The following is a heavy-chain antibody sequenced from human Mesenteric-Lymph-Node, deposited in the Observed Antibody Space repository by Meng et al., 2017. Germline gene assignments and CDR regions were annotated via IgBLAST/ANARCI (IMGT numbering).Heavy chain of an antibody. CDR3: ASPLGILGIVDL. V-gene: IGHV4-4*03. Sequence: GHGTGRAPWALALACGVSGAPLSSVFRWSWVRQAPGKGLEWIGEIHHGGDTNYNPSLKSRVTISVDTSKNQFSLKLSSVTAADTAVYYCASPLGILGIVDLWGRGTLVTVSS. D-gene: IGHD7-27*01. CDR2: IHHGGDT. CDR1: GAPLSSVFR. J-gene: IGHJ2*01.